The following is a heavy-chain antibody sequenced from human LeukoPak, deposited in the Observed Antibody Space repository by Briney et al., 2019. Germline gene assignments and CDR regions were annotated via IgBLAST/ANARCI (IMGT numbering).Heavy chain of an antibody. CDR2: IGTGSDT. D-gene: IGHD2-21*01. J-gene: IGHJ5*02. CDR1: GFTFSTYD. Sequence: GGSLRLSCAASGFTFSTYDMHWVRQATGKGLEWVSGIGTGSDTYYSSSVKGRFTISRENAENSLYLQMNSLRAGDTAVYSCARGAGEGFDPWGQGTLVTVSS. V-gene: IGHV3-13*01. CDR3: ARGAGEGFDP.